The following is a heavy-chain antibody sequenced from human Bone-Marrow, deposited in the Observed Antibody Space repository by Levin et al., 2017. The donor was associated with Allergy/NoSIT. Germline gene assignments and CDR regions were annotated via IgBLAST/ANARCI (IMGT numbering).Heavy chain of an antibody. CDR2: IYYSGST. CDR3: VRTDGSAFDY. CDR1: DYSVTTTGHW. Sequence: SQTLSLTCAVSDYSVTTTGHWWGWIRQPPGKGLEWIGYIYYSGSTYYNPSLQSRVTMSLDSSKNQVSLKLTSVTAVDTAVYYCVRTDGSAFDYWGQGTLVTVSS. J-gene: IGHJ4*02. V-gene: IGHV4-28*01.